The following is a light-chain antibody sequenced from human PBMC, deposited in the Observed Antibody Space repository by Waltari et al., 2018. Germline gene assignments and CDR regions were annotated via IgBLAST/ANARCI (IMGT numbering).Light chain of an antibody. CDR1: QSVSSN. Sequence: EIVMTQSPVTLSVSPGERATLSCRASQSVSSNLAWYQQKPGRAPRLLIYGASTRATGIPARFSGSGSGTEFTLTISSLQSEDFAVYYCQQYNNWPPRTFGQGTKVEIK. V-gene: IGKV3-15*01. J-gene: IGKJ1*01. CDR3: QQYNNWPPRT. CDR2: GAS.